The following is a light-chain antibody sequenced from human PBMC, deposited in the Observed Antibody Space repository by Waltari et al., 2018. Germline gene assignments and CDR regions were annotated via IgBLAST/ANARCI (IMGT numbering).Light chain of an antibody. V-gene: IGKV3-11*01. CDR2: DAS. CDR1: QSIISY. J-gene: IGKJ4*01. CDR3: QQRTDWRSVS. Sequence: EIVLTQSPATLSLSPGERATLSCRASQSIISYLAWYQQKPGQAPRLLIYDASNMATGIPASFSGSGSGTDFTLTISSLEPEDFAVYYCQQRTDWRSVSFGGGTKVEIK.